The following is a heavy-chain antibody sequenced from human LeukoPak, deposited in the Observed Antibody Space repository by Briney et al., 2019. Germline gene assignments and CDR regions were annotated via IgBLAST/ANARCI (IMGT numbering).Heavy chain of an antibody. CDR1: GYTFTRYD. Sequence: ASVNVSFMASGYTFTRYDINWVRQAAGQGREWMGWMNPNRGNTGYAQKFQGRVTMTRNTSISTACMELSSLRSEDTAVYYCARMVRGVRWWENWFDLWGQGTLVTVSS. V-gene: IGHV1-8*01. D-gene: IGHD3-10*01. CDR3: ARMVRGVRWWENWFDL. CDR2: MNPNRGNT. J-gene: IGHJ5*02.